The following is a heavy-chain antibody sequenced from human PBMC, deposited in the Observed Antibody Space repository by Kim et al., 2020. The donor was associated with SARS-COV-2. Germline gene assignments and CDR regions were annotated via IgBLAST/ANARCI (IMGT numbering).Heavy chain of an antibody. Sequence: SETLSLTCTVSGGSISSYYWSWIRQPPGKGLEWIGYIYYSGSTNYNPSLKSRVTISVDTSKNQFSLKLSSVTAADTAVYYCARGQTGDEYYWGQGTLVTVSS. CDR1: GGSISSYY. CDR3: ARGQTGDEYY. D-gene: IGHD7-27*01. CDR2: IYYSGST. V-gene: IGHV4-59*01. J-gene: IGHJ4*02.